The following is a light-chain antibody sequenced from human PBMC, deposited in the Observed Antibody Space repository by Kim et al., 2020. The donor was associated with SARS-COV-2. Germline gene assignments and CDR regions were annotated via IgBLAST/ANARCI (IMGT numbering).Light chain of an antibody. V-gene: IGLV1-51*01. CDR2: DNN. CDR1: SSNIEANY. CDR3: GTWDNSLSAAV. Sequence: GQEVTISGSGSSSNIEANYVSWYQQVPGTVPKLLINDNNKRPSGVPDRFSGSKSGTSASLAITGLQTGDEADYYCGTWDNSLSAAVFGGGTQLTVL. J-gene: IGLJ3*02.